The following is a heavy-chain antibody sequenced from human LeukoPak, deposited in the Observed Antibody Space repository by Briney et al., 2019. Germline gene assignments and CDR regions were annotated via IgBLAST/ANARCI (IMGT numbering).Heavy chain of an antibody. D-gene: IGHD3-3*01. CDR1: GGSFSGYY. CDR2: INHSGST. V-gene: IGHV4-34*01. J-gene: IGHJ4*02. CDR3: ARGRRYDFWSGYYRW. Sequence: PSETLSLTCAVYGGSFSGYYWSWIRQPPGKGLEWIGEINHSGSTNYNPSLKSRVTISVDTSKNQFSLKLSSVTAADTAVYYCARGRRYDFWSGYYRWWGQGTPVTVSS.